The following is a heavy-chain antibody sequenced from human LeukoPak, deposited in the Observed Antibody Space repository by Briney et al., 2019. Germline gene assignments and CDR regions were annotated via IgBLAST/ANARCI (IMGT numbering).Heavy chain of an antibody. V-gene: IGHV1-69*01. J-gene: IGHJ6*04. Sequence: SVKVSCKASRGTFSSYAISWVRQAPGQGLEWMGGIIPIFGTANYAQKFQGRVTITADESTSTAYMELSSLRSEDTAVYYCARAVWSGYDPSNGMDVWGKGTTVTVSS. CDR1: RGTFSSYA. CDR2: IIPIFGTA. D-gene: IGHD5-12*01. CDR3: ARAVWSGYDPSNGMDV.